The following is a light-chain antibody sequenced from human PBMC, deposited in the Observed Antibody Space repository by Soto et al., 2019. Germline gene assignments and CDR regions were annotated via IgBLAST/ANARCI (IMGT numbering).Light chain of an antibody. Sequence: DIQMTQSPFSLSASLGDRVTITCRASQSISDYLNWYQQKPGKGPKLLIFAASSLQVGVPSRFSGSGSGTDFTLTIISLQPEDFATYFCQQSHSAPFTFGHGTTVDIK. CDR2: AAS. J-gene: IGKJ3*01. CDR1: QSISDY. V-gene: IGKV1-39*01. CDR3: QQSHSAPFT.